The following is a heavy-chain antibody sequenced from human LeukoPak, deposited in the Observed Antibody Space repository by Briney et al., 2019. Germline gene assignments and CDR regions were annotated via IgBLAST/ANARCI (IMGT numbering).Heavy chain of an antibody. J-gene: IGHJ5*02. CDR2: INSDGSST. Sequence: GGSLRLSCAASGFTFSSYWMHWVRQAPGRGLVWVSRINSDGSSTSYADSVKGRFTISRDNAKNTLYLQMNSLRAEDTAVYYCARMGITIFGVAGNWFDPWGQGTLVTVSS. D-gene: IGHD3-3*01. V-gene: IGHV3-74*01. CDR1: GFTFSSYW. CDR3: ARMGITIFGVAGNWFDP.